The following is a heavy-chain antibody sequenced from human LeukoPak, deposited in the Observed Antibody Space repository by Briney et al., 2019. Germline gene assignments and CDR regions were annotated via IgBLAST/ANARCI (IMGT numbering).Heavy chain of an antibody. V-gene: IGHV3-30*02. J-gene: IGHJ4*02. CDR1: GFTFSTYG. Sequence: GGSLRLSCAASGFTFSTYGMHWVRQARGKGLEWVSLIRYDGGNKYYADSVKGRFTISRDNSKNTLYLQMNSLRAEDTAVYYCVKDPYGDYLRYFGYWGQGTLVTVSS. CDR2: IRYDGGNK. CDR3: VKDPYGDYLRYFGY. D-gene: IGHD4-17*01.